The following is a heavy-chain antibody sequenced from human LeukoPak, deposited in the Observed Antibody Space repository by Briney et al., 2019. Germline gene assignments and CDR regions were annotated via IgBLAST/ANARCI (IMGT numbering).Heavy chain of an antibody. V-gene: IGHV3-11*06. CDR3: ARDQYGGYALDY. CDR1: GLTFSDYY. D-gene: IGHD4-17*01. Sequence: PGGSLRLSCAASGLTFSDYYMSWIRQAPGKGLEWVSYISSSGSYTNYADSVKGRFTISRDTAKNSLYLQMNSLRAEDTAVYYCARDQYGGYALDYWGQGTLVTVSS. CDR2: ISSSGSYT. J-gene: IGHJ4*02.